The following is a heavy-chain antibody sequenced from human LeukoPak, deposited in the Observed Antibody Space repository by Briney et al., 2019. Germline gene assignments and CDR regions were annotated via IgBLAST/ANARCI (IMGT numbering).Heavy chain of an antibody. CDR2: ISGSGGST. J-gene: IGHJ4*02. D-gene: IGHD3-3*01. V-gene: IGHV3-23*01. CDR3: AKGSGYDFWSGYYFDY. Sequence: GGSLRLSCAASGFTFSSYSMNWVRQAPGKGLEWVSAISGSGGSTYYADSVKGRFTISRDNSKNTLYLQMNSLRAEDTAVYYCAKGSGYDFWSGYYFDYWGQGTLVTVSS. CDR1: GFTFSSYS.